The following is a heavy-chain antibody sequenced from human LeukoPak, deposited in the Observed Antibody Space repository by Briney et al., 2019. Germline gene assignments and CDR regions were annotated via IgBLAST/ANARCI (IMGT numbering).Heavy chain of an antibody. CDR3: ARDLGYEAFDY. CDR1: GFTFSSYE. J-gene: IGHJ4*02. D-gene: IGHD3-16*01. CDR2: ISTSGSTI. Sequence: GGSLRLSCAASGFTFSSYEMNWVRQAPGKGLEWVSYISTSGSTIYYADSVKGRFTISRDNAKNSLYLHMNSLRAEDTAVYYCARDLGYEAFDYWGQGTLVTVSS. V-gene: IGHV3-48*03.